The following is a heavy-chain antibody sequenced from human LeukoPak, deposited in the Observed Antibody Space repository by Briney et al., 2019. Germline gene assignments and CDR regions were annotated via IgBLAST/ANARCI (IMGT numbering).Heavy chain of an antibody. CDR1: GFTFNTYT. D-gene: IGHD4/OR15-4a*01. J-gene: IGHJ4*02. V-gene: IGHV3-23*01. Sequence: GGSLRLSCAASGFTFNTYTMYWVRQAPGKGLEWVSGISNSGGSTYYADSVKGRFTISRDNSKNTLYLQMNSLRAEDTAVYYCAEMTMVFYFDYWGQGTLVTVSS. CDR3: AEMTMVFYFDY. CDR2: ISNSGGST.